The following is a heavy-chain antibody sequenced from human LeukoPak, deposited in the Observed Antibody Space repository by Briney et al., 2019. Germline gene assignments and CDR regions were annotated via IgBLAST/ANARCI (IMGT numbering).Heavy chain of an antibody. Sequence: RGRSLRLSCEASGLSFSSYNMNWVRQAPGKGLEGGSYISSTSSTIYYADSVKGRFTISRDNAKNSLYLQMNSLRAEDTAVYYCARDLGDLPDYCYDSSGLIDYWGQGTLVTVSS. D-gene: IGHD3-22*01. V-gene: IGHV3-48*04. CDR1: GLSFSSYN. CDR2: ISSTSSTI. J-gene: IGHJ4*02. CDR3: ARDLGDLPDYCYDSSGLIDY.